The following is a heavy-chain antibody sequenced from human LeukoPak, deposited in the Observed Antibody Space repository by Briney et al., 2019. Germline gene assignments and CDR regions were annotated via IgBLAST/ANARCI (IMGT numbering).Heavy chain of an antibody. D-gene: IGHD3/OR15-3a*01. CDR2: INHSGST. J-gene: IGHJ4*02. Sequence: SETLSLTCAVYGGSFSGYYWSWIRQPPGKGLEWIGEINHSGSTNYNPSLKSRVTISVDTSKNQFSLKLSSVTAADTAVYYCAKKGFWTSHYASIDYWGQGTLVTVSS. CDR1: GGSFSGYY. V-gene: IGHV4-34*01. CDR3: AKKGFWTSHYASIDY.